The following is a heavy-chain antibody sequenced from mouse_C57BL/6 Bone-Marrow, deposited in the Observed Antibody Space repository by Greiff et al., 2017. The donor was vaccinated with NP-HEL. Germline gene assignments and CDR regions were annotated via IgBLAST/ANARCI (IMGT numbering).Heavy chain of an antibody. CDR3: AGGYYDYDRGAMDY. CDR1: GYTFTSYW. V-gene: IGHV1-61*01. Sequence: QVQLQQPGAELVRPGSSVKLSCKASGYTFTSYWMDWVKQRPGQGLEWIGNIYPSDSETHYNQKFKDKATLTVDKSSSTAYMQLSSLTSEDSAVYYGAGGYYDYDRGAMDYWGQGTSVTVSS. J-gene: IGHJ4*01. D-gene: IGHD2-4*01. CDR2: IYPSDSET.